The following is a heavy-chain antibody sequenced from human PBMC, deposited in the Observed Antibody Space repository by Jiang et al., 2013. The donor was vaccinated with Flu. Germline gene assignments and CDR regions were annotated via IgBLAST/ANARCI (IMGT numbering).Heavy chain of an antibody. CDR1: GGSFSGDY. Sequence: LLKPSETLSLTCTVYGGSFSGDYWSWIRQPPGKGLEWIGEINDSGRANYNPSLESRATISVDTSKNQFSLKLSSVTAADTAAYYCARRRLLAVVRNGNKHFYHHGMDVWGQGTTVTVS. CDR3: ARRRLLAVVRNGNKHFYHHGMDV. J-gene: IGHJ6*02. V-gene: IGHV4-34*01. CDR2: INDSGRA. D-gene: IGHD3-3*01.